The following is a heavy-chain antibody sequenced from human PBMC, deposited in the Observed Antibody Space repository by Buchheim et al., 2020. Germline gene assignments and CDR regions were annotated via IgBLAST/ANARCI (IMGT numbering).Heavy chain of an antibody. CDR2: IKQDGSEK. Sequence: EVQLVESGGGLVQPGGSLRVSCAASGFIFSSYWMSWVRQAPGKGLEWVASIKQDGSEKNYVASVKGRFTVSRDNAKKSLFLQMNSLRAEDTAVYYCAREDSSSLDYWGQGTL. CDR3: AREDSSSLDY. D-gene: IGHD6-6*01. V-gene: IGHV3-7*03. CDR1: GFIFSSYW. J-gene: IGHJ4*02.